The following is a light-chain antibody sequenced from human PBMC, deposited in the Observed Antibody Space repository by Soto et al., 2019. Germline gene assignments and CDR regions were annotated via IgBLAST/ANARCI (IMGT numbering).Light chain of an antibody. CDR2: YAS. J-gene: IGKJ2*01. CDR1: QTIGTW. CDR3: HQYKSYLYS. Sequence: DIQMTQSPSTLSATVGDRVTITCRASQTIGTWLAWYQHKPGKAPKFLIYYASSLETGVPSRFSGSGSGTEFTLTITNLQPEDFANYYCHQYKSYLYSFGQGTKLEI. V-gene: IGKV1-5*01.